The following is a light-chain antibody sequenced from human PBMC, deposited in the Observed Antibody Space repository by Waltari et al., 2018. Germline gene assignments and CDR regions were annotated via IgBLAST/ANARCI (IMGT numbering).Light chain of an antibody. Sequence: SDELTQPPSVSVSPGQTATITCSGDALPKQYAYWYQRKAGQAPDLIIYKDSERPSGITELFSGSSSGATVTLTINGVQAEDDADYFCQSADRSSTPVFSGGTKLTVL. CDR2: KDS. CDR3: QSADRSSTPV. CDR1: ALPKQY. J-gene: IGLJ2*01. V-gene: IGLV3-25*03.